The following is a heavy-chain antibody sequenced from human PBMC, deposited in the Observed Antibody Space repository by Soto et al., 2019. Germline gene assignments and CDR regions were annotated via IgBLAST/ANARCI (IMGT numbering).Heavy chain of an antibody. D-gene: IGHD3-10*01. CDR3: AGYHSGSYLGN. V-gene: IGHV1-3*04. Sequence: QVHLVQSGAEVKRPGASVKVSCKASGNILGNFDVHWVRKAPGHSLEWMGRINTGDGNTKSSQNFQDKVTFSRDASASTAYMEVINLRAEDTAVYYCAGYHSGSYLGNWGQGTPVTVSS. CDR2: INTGDGNT. CDR1: GNILGNFD. J-gene: IGHJ4*02.